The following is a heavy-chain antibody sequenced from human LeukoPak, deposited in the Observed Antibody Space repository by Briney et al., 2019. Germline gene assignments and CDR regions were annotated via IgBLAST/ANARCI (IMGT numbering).Heavy chain of an antibody. CDR3: AKNSVRGGATVSPSDY. D-gene: IGHD1-26*01. CDR1: GFTFSNYG. J-gene: IGHJ4*02. Sequence: QPGKSLRLSCAASGFTFSNYGMRWVRQAPGKGLEWVSVISWDDGSTKYYADSVKGRFTISRDNSKNTLYLQMNSLRAEDSAVYYCAKNSVRGGATVSPSDYWGQGTLVTVSS. CDR2: ISWDDGSTK. V-gene: IGHV3-30*18.